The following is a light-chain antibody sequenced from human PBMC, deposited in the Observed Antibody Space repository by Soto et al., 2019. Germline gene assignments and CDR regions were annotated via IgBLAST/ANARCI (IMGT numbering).Light chain of an antibody. Sequence: EIVLTQSPATLSFSPGERATISCGASQSVSSSFLAWYQQKAGLAPRLLIYDATSSATGIPDRFRGSGSGTEFTLTIIGLEPDDCAVYYCQQDEPYPFTFGPGTKVDI. J-gene: IGKJ3*01. CDR3: QQDEPYPFT. CDR2: DAT. CDR1: QSVSSSF. V-gene: IGKV3D-20*01.